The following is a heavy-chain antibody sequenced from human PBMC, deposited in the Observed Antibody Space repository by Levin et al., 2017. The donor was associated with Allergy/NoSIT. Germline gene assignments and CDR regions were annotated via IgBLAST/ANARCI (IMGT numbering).Heavy chain of an antibody. CDR1: GDSISRGFYY. J-gene: IGHJ6*03. CDR2: IYVTGST. V-gene: IGHV4-61*02. D-gene: IGHD5-12*01. CDR3: ARDLEGFSGYKPYCCTDV. Sequence: SETLSLTCSVSGDSISRGFYYWSWIRQPAGEGLEWIGRIYVTGSTTYSPSLKSRVTISLDRSKDQVSLKINSVTAADTAVYYCARDLEGFSGYKPYCCTDVWGKGTTVTVSS.